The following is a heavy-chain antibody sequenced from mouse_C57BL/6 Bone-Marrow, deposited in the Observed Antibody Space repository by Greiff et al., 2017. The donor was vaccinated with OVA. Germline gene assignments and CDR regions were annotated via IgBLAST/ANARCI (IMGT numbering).Heavy chain of an antibody. V-gene: IGHV5-17*01. CDR1: GFTFSDYG. Sequence: EVMLVESGGGLVKPGGSLKLSCAASGFTFSDYGMHWVRQAPEKGLEWVAYISSGSSTIYYADTVKGRFTISRDNAKNTLFLQMTSLRSEDTAMYYCARGYYYGSNDAMDYWGQGTSVTVSS. D-gene: IGHD1-1*01. J-gene: IGHJ4*01. CDR3: ARGYYYGSNDAMDY. CDR2: ISSGSSTI.